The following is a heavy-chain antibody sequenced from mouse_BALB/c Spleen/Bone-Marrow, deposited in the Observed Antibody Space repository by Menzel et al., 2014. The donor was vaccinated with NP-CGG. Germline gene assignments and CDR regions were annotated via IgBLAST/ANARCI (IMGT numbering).Heavy chain of an antibody. D-gene: IGHD2-14*01. CDR2: ISNGGGST. CDR1: GFTFGSYS. V-gene: IGHV5-12-2*01. CDR3: TRHGEVRRFYYALDY. J-gene: IGHJ4*01. Sequence: EVQRVESGGGLVQPGGSLKLSCTASGFTFGSYSMSWVRQTPEKRLEWVAYISNGGGSTYYPDAVKGRFTISRDNAKNSLYLQMSSLKSEDTAMYYCTRHGEVRRFYYALDYWGQGTSVTVSS.